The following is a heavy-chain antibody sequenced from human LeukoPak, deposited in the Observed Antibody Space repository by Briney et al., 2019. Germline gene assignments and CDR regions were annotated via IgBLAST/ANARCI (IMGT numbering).Heavy chain of an antibody. D-gene: IGHD6-19*01. CDR2: ISHDGMNA. J-gene: IGHJ5*02. CDR1: GLHFSGTA. V-gene: IGHV3-23*01. CDR3: AKDGAQYSSGPECDP. Sequence: GGSPRLSCAASGLHFSGTAMSWVRQAPGKGLEWVSAISHDGMNAYYADSVKGRFTISGDNSKKTVSLEMSSLTAADTGVYYCAKDGAQYSSGPECDPRGQGALVTVSP.